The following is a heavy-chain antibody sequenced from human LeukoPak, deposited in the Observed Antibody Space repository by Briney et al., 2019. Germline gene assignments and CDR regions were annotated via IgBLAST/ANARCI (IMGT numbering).Heavy chain of an antibody. J-gene: IGHJ4*02. CDR1: GFTFSNYA. CDR2: ITGGGGDT. Sequence: HSGGSLRLSCAASGFTFSNYAMAWVRQAPGKEPEWVSVITGGGGDTYHIDSVKGRFTISRDNSKNTLYLQMNSLRAEDTAVYYCASHLTDWGQGTLVTVSS. V-gene: IGHV3-NL1*01. CDR3: ASHLTD.